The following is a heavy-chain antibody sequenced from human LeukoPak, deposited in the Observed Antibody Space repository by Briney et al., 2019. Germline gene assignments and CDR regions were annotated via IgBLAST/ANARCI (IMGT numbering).Heavy chain of an antibody. CDR1: GFTFSSYA. V-gene: IGHV3-23*01. CDR2: ISGSGGST. D-gene: IGHD1-7*01. CDR3: AKEGKTRNWNYYQAKPIY. J-gene: IGHJ4*02. Sequence: GGSLRLSCAASGFTFSSYAMSWVRQAPGKGLEWVSAISGSGGSTYYADSVKGRFTISRDNSKNTLYLQMNSLRAEDTAVYYCAKEGKTRNWNYYQAKPIYWGQGTLVTVSS.